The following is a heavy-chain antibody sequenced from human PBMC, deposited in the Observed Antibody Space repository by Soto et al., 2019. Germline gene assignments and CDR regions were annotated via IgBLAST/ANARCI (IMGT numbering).Heavy chain of an antibody. CDR3: ARWGVGATRPTRFDY. Sequence: QVQLQESGPGLVKPSETLSLTCTVSGGSISSYYWSWIRQPAGKGLEWIGRIYTSGSTNYNPSLKSRVTMSVDTSKHQFSLKLSSVTAADTAVYYCARWGVGATRPTRFDYWGQGTLVTVSS. CDR1: GGSISSYY. CDR2: IYTSGST. D-gene: IGHD1-26*01. V-gene: IGHV4-4*07. J-gene: IGHJ4*02.